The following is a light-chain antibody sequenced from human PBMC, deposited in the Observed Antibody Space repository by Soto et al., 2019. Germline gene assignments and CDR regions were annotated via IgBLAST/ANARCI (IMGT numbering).Light chain of an antibody. CDR2: AAS. J-gene: IGKJ1*01. CDR1: QSISNH. CDR3: QQSYSSPPT. Sequence: DIQMNQSPSSLSASVEDRVIITCRASQSISNHLNWYQQKPGKAPKLLIFAASSLQSGVPSRFSGSRSGPDFTLTISSLQPEDFATYYCQQSYSSPPTFGQVANADIK. V-gene: IGKV1-39*01.